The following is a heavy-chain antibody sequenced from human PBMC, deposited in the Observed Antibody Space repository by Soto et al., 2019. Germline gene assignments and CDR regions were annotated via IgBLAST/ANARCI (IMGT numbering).Heavy chain of an antibody. D-gene: IGHD4-17*01. J-gene: IGHJ4*02. V-gene: IGHV3-72*01. CDR1: GFTISDPY. CDR3: ARYDYGDVDY. Sequence: EVQLVESGGGLLQPEGSLSLSCAASGFTISDPYMDWVRQAPGKGLEWVGRTRNKAKSYTTDYAASVKGRFTIARDDSKNSLYLQMNSLKSEDTAVYYCARYDYGDVDYWGQGTLVTVSS. CDR2: TRNKAKSYTT.